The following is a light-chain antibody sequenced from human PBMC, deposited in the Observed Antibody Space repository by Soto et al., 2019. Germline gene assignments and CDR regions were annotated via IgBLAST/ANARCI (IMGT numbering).Light chain of an antibody. CDR3: ISYTGSSTSYV. J-gene: IGLJ1*01. CDR1: RSDIGSYNY. Sequence: QSALTQPASVSGSPGQSITISCSGTRSDIGSYNYVAWYQQFPGKTPKILIYGVSNRPSGVSSRFSGSKSGNTASLTISGLQAEDEADYYCISYTGSSTSYVFGSGTKLTX. CDR2: GVS. V-gene: IGLV2-14*01.